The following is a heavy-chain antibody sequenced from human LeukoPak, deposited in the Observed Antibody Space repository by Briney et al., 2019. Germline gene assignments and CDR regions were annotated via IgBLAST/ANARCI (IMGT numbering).Heavy chain of an antibody. V-gene: IGHV3-48*01. CDR1: GFTFSSYS. CDR2: ISSSSSTM. J-gene: IGHJ4*02. D-gene: IGHD3-9*01. CDR3: ARAQSGYPPDY. Sequence: QPGGSLRLSCAASGFTFSSYSMNWVRQAPGKGLEWVSYISSSSSTMYYADSVKGRFTISRDNAKNSLYLQMNSLRAEDTAVYYCARAQSGYPPDYWGQGTLVAVSS.